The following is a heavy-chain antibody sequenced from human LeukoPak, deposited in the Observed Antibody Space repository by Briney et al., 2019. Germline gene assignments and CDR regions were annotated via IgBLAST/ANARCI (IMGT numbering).Heavy chain of an antibody. V-gene: IGHV3-74*01. CDR1: GFTVSSNY. D-gene: IGHD6-13*01. CDR3: ARAAGPPYYYYYMDV. CDR2: IESDGSTT. Sequence: GSLRLSCAASGFTVSSNYMSWVRQAPGKGLEWVSRIESDGSTTNYADSVKGRFTISRDNAKNTLYLQMNSLTAEDTAVYYCARAAGPPYYYYYMDVWGKGTTVTVSS. J-gene: IGHJ6*03.